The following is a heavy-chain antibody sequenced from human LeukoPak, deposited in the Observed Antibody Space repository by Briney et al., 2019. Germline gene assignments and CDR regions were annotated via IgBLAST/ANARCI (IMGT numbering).Heavy chain of an antibody. CDR1: GYTFTGYY. Sequence: GASVKVSCKASGYTFTGYYMHWVRQAPGQGLEWMGWINPNSGGTNYAQKFQGRVTMTRDTSISTAYMELSRLRSDDTAVYYCARESNYYGSGSPPPPDYWGQGTLVTVSS. J-gene: IGHJ4*02. D-gene: IGHD3-10*01. V-gene: IGHV1-2*02. CDR3: ARESNYYGSGSPPPPDY. CDR2: INPNSGGT.